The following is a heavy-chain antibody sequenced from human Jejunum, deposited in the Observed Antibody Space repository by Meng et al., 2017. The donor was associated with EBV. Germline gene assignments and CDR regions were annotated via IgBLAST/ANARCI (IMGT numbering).Heavy chain of an antibody. V-gene: IGHV3-23*04. J-gene: IGHJ5*02. CDR1: GFTFSSSA. Sequence: VQLVGFGGGVFTPGGSLRLSCAASGFTFSSSAMSWVRQAPGKGLEWVSSIGGRGGAKYYADSVKGRFTISRDNSKSTLYLQMNSLRAEDTAVYYCAKLTRAWGQGTLVTVSS. CDR3: AKLTRA. D-gene: IGHD1/OR15-1a*01. CDR2: IGGRGGAK.